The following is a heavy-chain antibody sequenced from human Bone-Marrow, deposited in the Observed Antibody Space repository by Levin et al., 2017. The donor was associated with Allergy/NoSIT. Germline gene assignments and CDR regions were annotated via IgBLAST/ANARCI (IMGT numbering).Heavy chain of an antibody. CDR3: ARRNDFWSRTHGGYYFFMDV. D-gene: IGHD3-3*01. V-gene: IGHV3-21*01. CDR2: IRGSSSYI. J-gene: IGHJ6*03. Sequence: LSLTCAASGFTFRSYTMNWVRPAPGKGLEWVSSIRGSSSYITFSDSVKGRLTISRDNAKNSLYLQMNNLRAEDTAVYYCARRNDFWSRTHGGYYFFMDVWGKGTTVTVSS. CDR1: GFTFRSYT.